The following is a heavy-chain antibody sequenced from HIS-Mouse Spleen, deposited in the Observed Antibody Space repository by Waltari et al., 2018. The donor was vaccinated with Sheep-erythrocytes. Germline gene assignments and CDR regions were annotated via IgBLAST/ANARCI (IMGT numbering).Heavy chain of an antibody. V-gene: IGHV3-30*18. CDR1: GFTFSSYG. J-gene: IGHJ4*02. CDR3: AKALRGRYGGVDY. Sequence: QVQLVESGGGVVQPGRSLRLSCAASGFTFSSYGMHWVRHAPGTGLEWVEVISYDGSNKYYADSVKGRFTISRDNSKNTLYLQMNSLRAEDTAVYYCAKALRGRYGGVDYWGQGTLVTVSS. D-gene: IGHD2-21*01. CDR2: ISYDGSNK.